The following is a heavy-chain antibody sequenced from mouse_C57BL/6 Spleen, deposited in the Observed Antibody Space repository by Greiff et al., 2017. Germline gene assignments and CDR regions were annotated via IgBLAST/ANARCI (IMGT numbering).Heavy chain of an antibody. CDR2: IDPETGGT. J-gene: IGHJ3*01. CDR1: GYTFTDYE. V-gene: IGHV1-15*01. Sequence: VKLVESGAELVRPGASVTLSCKASGYTFTDYEMHWVKQTPVHGLEWIGAIDPETGGTAYNQKFKGKAILTADKSSSTAYMELRSLTSEDSAVYYCTRDDYDWFAYWGQGTLVTVSA. D-gene: IGHD2-4*01. CDR3: TRDDYDWFAY.